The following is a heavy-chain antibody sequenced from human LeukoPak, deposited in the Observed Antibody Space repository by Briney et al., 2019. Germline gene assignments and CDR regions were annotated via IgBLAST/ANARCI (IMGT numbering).Heavy chain of an antibody. Sequence: GGSLRISCAASGFTFSNYAMSWVRQAPGKRLEWVSTISSSGDNTHYADSVKGRFTISRDNSKNTLYLQMNTLRAEDTAIFYCARRGWLINFDYWGQGTLVTVSS. CDR1: GFTFSNYA. CDR3: ARRGWLINFDY. CDR2: ISSSGDNT. J-gene: IGHJ4*02. V-gene: IGHV3-23*01. D-gene: IGHD5-12*01.